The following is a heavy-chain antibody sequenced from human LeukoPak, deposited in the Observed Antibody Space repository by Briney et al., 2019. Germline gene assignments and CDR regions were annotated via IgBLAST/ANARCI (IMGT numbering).Heavy chain of an antibody. CDR2: SYTSGST. D-gene: IGHD2-15*01. Sequence: TLTLTCTVSGGSISSGSYYWSWIPQPAGKGLEWIGRSYTSGSTNYNPSLKSRVTISVDTSKNQFSLKLSSVTAADTAVYHCARWDIVVVVAATGAFDIWGQGTMVTVSS. CDR3: ARWDIVVVVAATGAFDI. CDR1: GGSISSGSYY. J-gene: IGHJ3*02. V-gene: IGHV4-61*02.